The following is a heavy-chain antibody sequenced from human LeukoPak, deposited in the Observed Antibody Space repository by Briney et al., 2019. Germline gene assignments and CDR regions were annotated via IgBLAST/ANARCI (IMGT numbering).Heavy chain of an antibody. CDR1: GGSISSGGYY. V-gene: IGHV4-30-2*01. CDR2: IYHSGST. D-gene: IGHD6-13*01. CDR3: ARFRNTDSSSWDDDAFDI. Sequence: PSETLSLTCTVSGGSISSGGYYWSWIRQPPGKGLEWIGYIYHSGSTYYNPSLKSRVTISVDRSKDQFSLKLSSVTAADTAVYYCARFRNTDSSSWDDDAFDIWGQGTMVTVSS. J-gene: IGHJ3*02.